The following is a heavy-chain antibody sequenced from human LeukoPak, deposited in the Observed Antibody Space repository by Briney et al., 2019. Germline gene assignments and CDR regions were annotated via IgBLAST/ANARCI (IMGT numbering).Heavy chain of an antibody. CDR2: INPNSAGT. CDR1: GYTFTGYY. V-gene: IGHV1-2*02. J-gene: IGHJ3*02. Sequence: ASVKVSCKASGYTFTGYYMHWVRQAPGQGLEWMGWINPNSAGTNYAQKFQGRVTMTEDTSTDTAYMELSSLRSEDTAVYYCATSSYYYGSGSLDAFDIWGQGTMVTVSS. CDR3: ATSSYYYGSGSLDAFDI. D-gene: IGHD3-10*01.